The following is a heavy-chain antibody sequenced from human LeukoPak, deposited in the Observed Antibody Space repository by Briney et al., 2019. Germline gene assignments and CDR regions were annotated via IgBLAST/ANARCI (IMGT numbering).Heavy chain of an antibody. CDR2: INHSGST. CDR3: ARGWVLYASSWFDP. Sequence: SETLSLTCAVYGGSFSGYYWGWIRQPPGKGLEWIGEINHSGSTNYNPSLKSRVTISVDTSKNQFSLKLSSVTAADTAVYYCARGWVLYASSWFDPWGQGTLVTVSS. V-gene: IGHV4-34*01. D-gene: IGHD3-16*01. CDR1: GGSFSGYY. J-gene: IGHJ5*02.